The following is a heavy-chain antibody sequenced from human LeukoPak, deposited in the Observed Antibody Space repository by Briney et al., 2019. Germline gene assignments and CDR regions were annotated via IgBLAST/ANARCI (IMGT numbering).Heavy chain of an antibody. Sequence: SETLSLTCAVSGFSISSGYYWGWIRQPPGKGLEWIGIFYHSGSTYYNPSLKSRVTISVDTSKNQFSLKLTSVTAADTALYYCARLPYDFWSGNFDYWGQGTLVTVSS. J-gene: IGHJ4*02. CDR3: ARLPYDFWSGNFDY. D-gene: IGHD3-3*01. V-gene: IGHV4-38-2*01. CDR1: GFSISSGYY. CDR2: FYHSGST.